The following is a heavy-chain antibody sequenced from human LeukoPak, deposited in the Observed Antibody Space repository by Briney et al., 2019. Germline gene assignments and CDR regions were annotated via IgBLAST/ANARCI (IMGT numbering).Heavy chain of an antibody. D-gene: IGHD5-12*01. Sequence: SETLSLTCSVSGGSISSYPWIWIRQSPGKGLEWIGYINYSGHTNYNPSLKSRVTISIDTSKNQFSLSLTSVTAADTAAYYCARVWQDYSGSDYWGRGTLVTVSS. CDR1: GGSISSYP. CDR2: INYSGHT. J-gene: IGHJ4*02. CDR3: ARVWQDYSGSDY. V-gene: IGHV4-59*01.